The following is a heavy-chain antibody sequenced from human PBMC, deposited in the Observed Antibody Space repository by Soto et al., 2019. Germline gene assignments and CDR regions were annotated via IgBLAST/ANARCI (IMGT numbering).Heavy chain of an antibody. CDR2: IRIYNGNA. V-gene: IGHV1-18*01. CDR3: ARSPSPEDF. J-gene: IGHJ4*02. CDR1: GDTFTTYG. D-gene: IGHD6-6*01. Sequence: QVPLVQSGAEVKKPGASVKVSCKASGDTFTTYGISWVRQAPGQGLEWMGWIRIYNGNADYAQNFQGRVTMTTDTSTSTAYMELRSLRFDDTAIDYCARSPSPEDFWGQGTLVTVSS.